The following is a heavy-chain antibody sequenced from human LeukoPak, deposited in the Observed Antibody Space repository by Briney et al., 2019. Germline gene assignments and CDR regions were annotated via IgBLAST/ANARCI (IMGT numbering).Heavy chain of an antibody. D-gene: IGHD6-13*01. CDR1: GFTFSTYA. Sequence: GGSLRLSCAASGFTFSTYAMTWVRQAPGKGLEWVAVIWYDGSSKDYADSVKGRFTFSRDNSKNTLYLQMNSLTVEDTAVYYCARSQSSSLIDYWGQGTLVTVSS. CDR2: IWYDGSSK. J-gene: IGHJ4*02. CDR3: ARSQSSSLIDY. V-gene: IGHV3-33*08.